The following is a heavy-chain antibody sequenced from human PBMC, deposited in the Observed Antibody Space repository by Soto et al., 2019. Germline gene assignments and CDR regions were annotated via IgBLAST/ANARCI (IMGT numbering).Heavy chain of an antibody. Sequence: QVQLVQSGAEVKKPGSSVKVSCKASGGTFSSYTITWVRQAPGQGLEWMGGIIPILGTANYGQKFEGRVTITADESTTTAYMELRSLRSEDTAVYYCARDRGPSSVYSPYWFDPWCQGTLVTVSS. J-gene: IGHJ5*02. CDR2: IIPILGTA. V-gene: IGHV1-69*16. CDR3: ARDRGPSSVYSPYWFDP. CDR1: GGTFSSYT. D-gene: IGHD3-22*01.